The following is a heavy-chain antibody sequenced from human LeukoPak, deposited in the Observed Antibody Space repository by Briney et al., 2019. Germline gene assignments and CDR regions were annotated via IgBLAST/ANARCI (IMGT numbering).Heavy chain of an antibody. CDR3: ARADYYDSSGYYDY. Sequence: GGPLSFSCAASGSTSRSSWMNWARKAQGKGLVWVSRINSDGSSTSYADSVKGRFTISRDNAKNTLYLQMNSLRAEDTAVYYCARADYYDSSGYYDYWGQGTLVAVSS. CDR2: INSDGSST. D-gene: IGHD3-22*01. V-gene: IGHV3-74*01. J-gene: IGHJ4*02. CDR1: GSTSRSSW.